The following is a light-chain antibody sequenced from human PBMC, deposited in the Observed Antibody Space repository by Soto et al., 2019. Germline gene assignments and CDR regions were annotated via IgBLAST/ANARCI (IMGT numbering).Light chain of an antibody. V-gene: IGKV3-20*01. CDR3: QQYGRS. CDR2: GAS. Sequence: EIVLTQSPATLSLSPGERATLSCRASPSVTSTYFTWYQQKPGQAPRLLIYGASNRATGIPDRFSGSGSGTDFTLTISRLEPEDFVVYYCQQYGRSFGPGTKVDLK. CDR1: PSVTSTY. J-gene: IGKJ3*01.